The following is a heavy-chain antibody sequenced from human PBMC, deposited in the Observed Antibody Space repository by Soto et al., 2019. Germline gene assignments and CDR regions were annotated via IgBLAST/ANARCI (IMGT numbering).Heavy chain of an antibody. CDR3: ARDRSSTWIQPNYYYGMDV. V-gene: IGHV1-18*01. D-gene: IGHD5-18*01. CDR2: ISAYNGNT. Sequence: ASVKVSCKASGYTFTSYGISWVRQAPGQGLEWMGWISAYNGNTNYAPKLQGRVTMTTDTSTSTAYMELRSLRSDDTAVYYCARDRSSTWIQPNYYYGMDVWGQGTTVTVSS. J-gene: IGHJ6*02. CDR1: GYTFTSYG.